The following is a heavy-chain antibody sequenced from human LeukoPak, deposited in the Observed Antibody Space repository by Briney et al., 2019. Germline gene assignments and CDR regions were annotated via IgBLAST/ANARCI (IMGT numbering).Heavy chain of an antibody. CDR1: GGSISSYY. D-gene: IGHD2-15*01. V-gene: IGHV4-59*08. CDR3: ARHLHCSGGSCYTEGVDY. J-gene: IGHJ4*02. Sequence: SETLSLTCTVSGGSISSYYWSWIRQPPGKGLEWIGYIYYSGSTNYNPSLKSRVTISVDTSKNQFSLKLSSVTAADTAVYYCARHLHCSGGSCYTEGVDYWGQGTLVTVSS. CDR2: IYYSGST.